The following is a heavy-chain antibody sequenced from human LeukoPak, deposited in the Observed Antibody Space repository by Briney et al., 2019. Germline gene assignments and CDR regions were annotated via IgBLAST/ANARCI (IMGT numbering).Heavy chain of an antibody. CDR2: MNPNSGNT. CDR1: GFTFTSYD. V-gene: IGHV1-8*03. Sequence: GTSVKVSCKASGFTFTSYDINWVQQATGQGLEWIGWMNPNSGNTGYARKFQGRVTITRNTSISTAYMELSSLRSEDTAVYYCARALIAAAGRSFDPWGQGTLVTVSS. J-gene: IGHJ5*02. D-gene: IGHD6-13*01. CDR3: ARALIAAAGRSFDP.